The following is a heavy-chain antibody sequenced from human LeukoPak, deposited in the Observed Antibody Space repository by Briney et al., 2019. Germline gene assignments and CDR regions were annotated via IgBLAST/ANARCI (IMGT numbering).Heavy chain of an antibody. CDR3: ATSRRELPLWGFDP. Sequence: PSETLSLTCTVSGGSISSSSYYWGWIRQPPGKGLEWIGSIYYSGSTYYNPSLKSRVTISIDTSKNQFSLNMSSVTAADTAVYYCATSRRELPLWGFDPWGQGTLVTVSS. CDR1: GGSISSSSYY. CDR2: IYYSGST. V-gene: IGHV4-39*07. D-gene: IGHD1-26*01. J-gene: IGHJ5*02.